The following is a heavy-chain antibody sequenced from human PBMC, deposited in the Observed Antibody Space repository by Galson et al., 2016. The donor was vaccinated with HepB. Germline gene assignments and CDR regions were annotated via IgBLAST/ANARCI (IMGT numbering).Heavy chain of an antibody. D-gene: IGHD2-21*02. CDR3: ARAYCPDCFSYFGP. Sequence: SLRLSCAASGFTFSNYAMHWARKAPGKGLEWVSYISSSSGTIYYAASVRGRFTISRDNAKNSLYLQMNTLRGEDAAVYHCARAYCPDCFSYFGPWGQGTLVTVSS. CDR2: ISSSSGTI. V-gene: IGHV3-48*04. J-gene: IGHJ5*02. CDR1: GFTFSNYA.